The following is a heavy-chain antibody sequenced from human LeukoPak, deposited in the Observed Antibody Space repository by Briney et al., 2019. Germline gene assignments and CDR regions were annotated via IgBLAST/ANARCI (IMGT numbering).Heavy chain of an antibody. D-gene: IGHD6-6*01. J-gene: IGHJ4*02. CDR1: GGSISSSSYY. CDR2: IYYSGST. Sequence: PSETLSLTCTVSGGSISSSSYYWGWIRQPPGKGLEWIGSIYYSGSTYYNPSLKSRFTISVDTSKNQFSLKLSSVSAADTAVYYCASIAARRGYYFDYWGQGTLVTFSS. V-gene: IGHV4-39*01. CDR3: ASIAARRGYYFDY.